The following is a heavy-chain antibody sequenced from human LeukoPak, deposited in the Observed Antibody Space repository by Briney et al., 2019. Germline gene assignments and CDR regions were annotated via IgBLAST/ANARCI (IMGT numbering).Heavy chain of an antibody. CDR3: TREHAYRYDSSDNWFDALDI. CDR1: GGSISSYY. D-gene: IGHD3-22*01. Sequence: SETLSLTCTVSGGSISSYYWSWIRQPAGKGLEWIGRIYTSGSTNYNPSLKSRVTMSVDTSKNQFSLKLSSVTAAETAVYPCTREHAYRYDSSDNWFDALDIWGQGTMVTVSS. J-gene: IGHJ3*02. V-gene: IGHV4-4*07. CDR2: IYTSGST.